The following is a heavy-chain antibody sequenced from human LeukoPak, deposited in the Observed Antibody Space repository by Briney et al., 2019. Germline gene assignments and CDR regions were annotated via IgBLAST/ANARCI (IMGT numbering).Heavy chain of an antibody. J-gene: IGHJ3*02. CDR1: GFTFSSYG. Sequence: AGSLRLSCAASGFTFSSYGMNWVCHAPGKGLEWVSYIRYDGSNTYYTDSVKGRFTISRDNSKNTLYLKMNSLRGEDTAVYYCAKPLPGSHQRGAFDIWGQGTMVTVSS. V-gene: IGHV3-30*02. CDR2: IRYDGSNT. D-gene: IGHD1-26*01. CDR3: AKPLPGSHQRGAFDI.